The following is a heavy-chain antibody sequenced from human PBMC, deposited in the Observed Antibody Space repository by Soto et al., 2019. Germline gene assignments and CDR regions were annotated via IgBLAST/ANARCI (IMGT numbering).Heavy chain of an antibody. Sequence: PSETLSLTCTVSCGSISSSNWWSWVRQPPGKGLEWIGEIYHSGSTNYNLSLKSRVTISVDKSKNQFSLKLNSVTAADTAVYYCARGWGIAAAGSDYWGQGTLVTVSS. D-gene: IGHD6-13*01. V-gene: IGHV4-4*02. J-gene: IGHJ4*02. CDR3: ARGWGIAAAGSDY. CDR2: IYHSGST. CDR1: CGSISSSNW.